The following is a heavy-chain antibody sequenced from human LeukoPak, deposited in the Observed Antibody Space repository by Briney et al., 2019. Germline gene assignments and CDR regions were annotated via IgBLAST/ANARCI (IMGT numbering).Heavy chain of an antibody. J-gene: IGHJ4*02. Sequence: SETLSLTCAVYGGSFSGYYWSWIRQPPGKGLEWIGEINHSGSTNYNPSLKSQVTISVDTSKNQFSLKVTSVTAADTAIYYCARVSGLNNFDSWGQGTLVTVSS. D-gene: IGHD1/OR15-1a*01. CDR2: INHSGST. V-gene: IGHV4-34*01. CDR1: GGSFSGYY. CDR3: ARVSGLNNFDS.